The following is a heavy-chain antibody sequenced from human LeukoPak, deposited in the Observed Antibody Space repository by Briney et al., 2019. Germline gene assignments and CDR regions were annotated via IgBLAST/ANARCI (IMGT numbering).Heavy chain of an antibody. CDR2: ISGSGGST. CDR1: GFTFSSYA. Sequence: GGSLRLSRAASGFTFSSYAMSWVRQAPGKGLEWVSAISGSGGSTYYADSVKGRFTISRDNSKNTLYLQMNSLRAEDTAVYYCAKHPGSGWYMLDYWGQGTLVTVSS. V-gene: IGHV3-23*01. CDR3: AKHPGSGWYMLDY. D-gene: IGHD6-19*01. J-gene: IGHJ4*02.